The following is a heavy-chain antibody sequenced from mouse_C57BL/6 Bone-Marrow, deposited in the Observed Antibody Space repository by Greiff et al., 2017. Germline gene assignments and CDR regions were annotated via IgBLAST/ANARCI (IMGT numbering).Heavy chain of an antibody. CDR1: GFTFSDYG. CDR3: ARNYYGTHWYFDV. CDR2: ISSGSSTI. V-gene: IGHV5-17*01. J-gene: IGHJ1*03. D-gene: IGHD1-1*01. Sequence: EVMLVKSGGGLVKPGGSLKLSCAASGFTFSDYGMHWVRQAPEKGLEWVAYISSGSSTIYYADTVKGRFTISRDNAKNTLFLQMTSLRSEDTAMYYCARNYYGTHWYFDVWGTGTTVTVSS.